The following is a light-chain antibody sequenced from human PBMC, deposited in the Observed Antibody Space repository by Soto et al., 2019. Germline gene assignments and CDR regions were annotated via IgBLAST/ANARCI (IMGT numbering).Light chain of an antibody. CDR1: QSVSSSY. V-gene: IGKV3-15*01. CDR3: QQYNYWPIT. Sequence: VLKLSPGTLALSPRERAVLSGSASQSVSSSYLAWYQQKPGQAPRLLIYGASTRATGIPARFSGSGSETDFTLTVSSLRSEDSAVYYCQQYNYWPITFGQGTRLETK. CDR2: GAS. J-gene: IGKJ5*01.